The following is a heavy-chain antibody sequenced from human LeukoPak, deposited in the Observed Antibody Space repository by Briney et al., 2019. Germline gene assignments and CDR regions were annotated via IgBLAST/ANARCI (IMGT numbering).Heavy chain of an antibody. CDR1: GGSISSGGYY. J-gene: IGHJ4*02. D-gene: IGHD3-22*01. V-gene: IGHV4-31*03. CDR2: IYYSGST. Sequence: SETLSLTCTVSGGSISSGGYYWRWIRQHPGKGLEWIGYIYYSGSTYYNPSLKSRVTISIATSKNQFSLKLSSVTAADTAVYYCARAGYDSSGYSTYYFDYWGQGTLVTVSS. CDR3: ARAGYDSSGYSTYYFDY.